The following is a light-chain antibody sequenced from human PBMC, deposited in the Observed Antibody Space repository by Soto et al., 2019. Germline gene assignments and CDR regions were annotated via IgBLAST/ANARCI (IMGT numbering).Light chain of an antibody. Sequence: EIVLTQSPATLSVSPGDRATLSCRASQSVGNNFAWYQQKPGQAPRLLIFATSTRATGVPARFSGSGSGTEFTLTISSLQSEDFAVYYCQQYGDWPLTFGGGAKVGIE. J-gene: IGKJ4*01. CDR2: ATS. CDR3: QQYGDWPLT. CDR1: QSVGNN. V-gene: IGKV3-15*01.